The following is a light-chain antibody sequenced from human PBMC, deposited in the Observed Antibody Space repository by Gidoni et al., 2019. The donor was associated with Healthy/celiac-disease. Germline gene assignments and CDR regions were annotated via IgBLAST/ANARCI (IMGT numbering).Light chain of an antibody. V-gene: IGKV3-11*01. Sequence: EIVFTQSPATLSLSPGERATLSCRASQSVSSYLAWYQQKPGQAPRLLIYDASNRATGIPARFSGSGSGTDFTLTISSLGPEDFAVYYCQQRSNWPPGFTFXPXTKVDIK. CDR2: DAS. CDR3: QQRSNWPPGFT. J-gene: IGKJ3*01. CDR1: QSVSSY.